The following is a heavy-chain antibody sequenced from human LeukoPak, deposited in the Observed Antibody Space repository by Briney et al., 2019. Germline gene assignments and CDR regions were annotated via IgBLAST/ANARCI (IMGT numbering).Heavy chain of an antibody. D-gene: IGHD2-15*01. CDR2: INHSGST. CDR1: GGSFSGHS. CDR3: AGFSGGGRYYYYMDV. J-gene: IGHJ6*03. V-gene: IGHV4-34*01. Sequence: SETLSLTCAVYGGSFSGHSWSWIRQPPGKGLEWIGEINHSGSTNYNPSLKSRVTISVDTSKNQFSLKLGSVTAADTAVYYCAGFSGGGRYYYYMDVWGKGTTVTVSS.